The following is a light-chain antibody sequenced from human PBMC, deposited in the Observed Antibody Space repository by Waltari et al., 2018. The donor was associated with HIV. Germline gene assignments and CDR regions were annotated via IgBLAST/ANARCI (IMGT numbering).Light chain of an antibody. CDR1: HSLFFSSHNKTF. V-gene: IGKV4-1*01. CDR2: WAS. Sequence: DIVMTQSPASPAVSLGERATNHCKTSHSLFFSSHNKTFLAWYQQKPGQAPKWLISWASTRESGVPALFSGSGSGTDFTLTISSLQPGDVAVYFCQQYYTVPLTFGPGTKVEIK. J-gene: IGKJ3*01. CDR3: QQYYTVPLT.